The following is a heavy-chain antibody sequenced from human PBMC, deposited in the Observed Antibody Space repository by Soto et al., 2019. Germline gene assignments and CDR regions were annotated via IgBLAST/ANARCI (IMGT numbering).Heavy chain of an antibody. J-gene: IGHJ3*02. Sequence: GASVKVSCKASGYTFSRYGISWVRQAPGQGLEWMGWVSGYNGDTKYAQKFQGRVTITRDTSASTAYMELSSLRSEDTAVYYCAIVVVIKDFDIWGQGTMVTVSS. D-gene: IGHD3-22*01. CDR1: GYTFSRYG. CDR3: AIVVVIKDFDI. V-gene: IGHV1-18*01. CDR2: VSGYNGDT.